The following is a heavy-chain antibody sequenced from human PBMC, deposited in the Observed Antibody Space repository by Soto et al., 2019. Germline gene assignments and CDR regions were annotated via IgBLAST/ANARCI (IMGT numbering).Heavy chain of an antibody. CDR3: ARGRVVVVAATLSWFDP. V-gene: IGHV1-3*01. J-gene: IGHJ5*02. Sequence: QVQLVQSGAEGKKPGASVKVSCKASGYTFTSYAMHWVRQAPGQRLEWMGWINAGNGNTKYSQKFQGRVTITRDTSASTAYMELSSLRSEDTAVYYCARGRVVVVAATLSWFDPWGQGTLVTVSS. D-gene: IGHD2-15*01. CDR2: INAGNGNT. CDR1: GYTFTSYA.